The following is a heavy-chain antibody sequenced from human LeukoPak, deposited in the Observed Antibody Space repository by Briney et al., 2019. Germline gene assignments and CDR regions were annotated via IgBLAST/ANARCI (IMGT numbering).Heavy chain of an antibody. Sequence: PGGSLRLSCAASGFTFSSYEMNWVRQAPGKGLEWVGRIRSKSHGGTSDYAATVKGKFTISRDDSKHTLYLQMNSLNIEDTAVYYCTTEFGGYYFDYWGQGTLVTVSS. D-gene: IGHD3-16*01. CDR2: IRSKSHGGTS. CDR1: GFTFSSYE. CDR3: TTEFGGYYFDY. V-gene: IGHV3-15*01. J-gene: IGHJ4*02.